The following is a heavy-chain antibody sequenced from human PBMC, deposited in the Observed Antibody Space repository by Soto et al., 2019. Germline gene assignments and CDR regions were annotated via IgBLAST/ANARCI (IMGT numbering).Heavy chain of an antibody. CDR2: INPSGGST. CDR1: GYTFTSYY. D-gene: IGHD2-8*01. CDR3: ARSRGHCTNGVCYRVHFDY. Sequence: QVQLVQSGAEVKKPGASVKVSCKASGYTFTSYYMHWVRQAPGQGLEWMGIINPSGGSTSYAQKFQGRVTMTRDKSTSTVYMELSSLRSEDTAVYYCARSRGHCTNGVCYRVHFDYWGQGTLVTVSS. J-gene: IGHJ4*02. V-gene: IGHV1-46*03.